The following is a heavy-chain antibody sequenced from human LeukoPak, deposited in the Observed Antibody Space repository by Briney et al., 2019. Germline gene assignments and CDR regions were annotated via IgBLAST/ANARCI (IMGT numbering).Heavy chain of an antibody. Sequence: SETLSLTCTVSGGSISTYYWTWIRQPAGEGLEWIGRILNGGSTNYNPSLKSRVTMSVDTSKNQFSLKLNSVTAADTAVYYCARGSMGGSGSYYRDYYYGMDVWGQGTTVTVSS. D-gene: IGHD3-10*01. V-gene: IGHV4-4*07. CDR2: ILNGGST. CDR1: GGSISTYY. CDR3: ARGSMGGSGSYYRDYYYGMDV. J-gene: IGHJ6*02.